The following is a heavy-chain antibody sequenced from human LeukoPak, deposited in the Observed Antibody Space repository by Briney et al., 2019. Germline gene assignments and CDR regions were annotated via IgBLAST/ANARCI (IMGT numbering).Heavy chain of an antibody. V-gene: IGHV3-48*02. CDR3: ARDSRFGKLLIPYFDY. Sequence: PGGSLRLSCAASGFTFSNYNMNWVRQAPGKGLEWVSYITSRSSSIHYADSVKGRFTISRDNAQNSLYLQMNSLRDEDTAVYYCARDSRFGKLLIPYFDYWGQGTLVTVSS. J-gene: IGHJ4*02. CDR1: GFTFSNYN. D-gene: IGHD3-10*01. CDR2: ITSRSSSI.